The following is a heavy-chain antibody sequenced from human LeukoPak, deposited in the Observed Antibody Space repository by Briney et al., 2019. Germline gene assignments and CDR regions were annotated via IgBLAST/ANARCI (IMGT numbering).Heavy chain of an antibody. V-gene: IGHV3-33*01. Sequence: KTGGSLRLSCAASGFTSSSYGMHWVRQAPGKGLEWVAVIWYDGSNKYYADSAKGRFTISRDNSKNTLYLQMNSLRAEDTAVYYCARDVPAYYYDSSGYTDAFDIWGQGTMVTVSS. D-gene: IGHD3-22*01. CDR1: GFTSSSYG. CDR3: ARDVPAYYYDSSGYTDAFDI. J-gene: IGHJ3*02. CDR2: IWYDGSNK.